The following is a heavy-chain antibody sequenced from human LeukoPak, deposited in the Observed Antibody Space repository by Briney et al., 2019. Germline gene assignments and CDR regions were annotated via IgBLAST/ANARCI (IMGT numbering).Heavy chain of an antibody. CDR3: ASANLRGSYPYYFDY. D-gene: IGHD1-26*01. CDR1: GGTFSSYA. Sequence: ASVKVSCKASGGTFSSYAISWVRQAPGQGLEWMGGIIPIFGTANYAQKFQGRVTITADESTSTAYMELSSLRSEDTAVYYCASANLRGSYPYYFDYWGQGTLVTVSS. J-gene: IGHJ4*02. V-gene: IGHV1-69*13. CDR2: IIPIFGTA.